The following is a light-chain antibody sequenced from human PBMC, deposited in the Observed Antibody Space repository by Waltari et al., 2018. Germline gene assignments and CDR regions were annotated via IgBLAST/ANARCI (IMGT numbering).Light chain of an antibody. CDR3: QQDYSAPYS. Sequence: DIQMTQSPSSLSASVGDRVTVTCRASQGSARELSWYQQKPGKAPTLLIYAASSLQAGVSSRFSGSGSGTDFTLTISSLQPEDVASYYCQQDYSAPYSFGQGTKVEIK. V-gene: IGKV1-27*01. CDR1: QGSARE. CDR2: AAS. J-gene: IGKJ2*03.